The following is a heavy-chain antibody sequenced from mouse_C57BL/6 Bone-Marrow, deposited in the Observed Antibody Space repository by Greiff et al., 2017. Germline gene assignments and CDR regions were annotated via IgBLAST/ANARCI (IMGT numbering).Heavy chain of an antibody. D-gene: IGHD3-2*02. V-gene: IGHV5-9-1*02. CDR3: TRRGQLRLYYYAMDY. J-gene: IGHJ3*01. CDR2: ISSGGDYI. Sequence: EVKVVESGEGLVKPGGSLKLSCAASGFTFSSYAMSWVRQTPEKRLEWVAYISSGGDYIYYADTVKGRFTISRDNARNTLYLQMSSLKSEDTAMYYCTRRGQLRLYYYAMDYWGQGTLVTVSA. CDR1: GFTFSSYA.